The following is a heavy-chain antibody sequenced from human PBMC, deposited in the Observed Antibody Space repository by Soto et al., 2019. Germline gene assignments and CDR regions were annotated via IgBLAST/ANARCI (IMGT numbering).Heavy chain of an antibody. D-gene: IGHD2-15*01. CDR2: FDPEDGET. V-gene: IGHV1-24*01. CDR3: ATARPYCSGGSGYPNWFDP. J-gene: IGHJ5*02. CDR1: GYTLTELS. Sequence: ASGKVSCKVSGYTLTELSMHWVRQAPGKGLERMGGFDPEDGETIYAQKFQGRVTMTEDTSTDTAYMELSSLRSEDTAVYYCATARPYCSGGSGYPNWFDPWGQGTLVTVSS.